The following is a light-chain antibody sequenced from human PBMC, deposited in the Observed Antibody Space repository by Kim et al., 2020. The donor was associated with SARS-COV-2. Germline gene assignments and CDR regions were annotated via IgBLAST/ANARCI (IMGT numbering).Light chain of an antibody. CDR3: QAWDSSTVV. J-gene: IGLJ2*01. CDR2: QDS. Sequence: VPPGKTAGLTCSGDNLGDYYACWYQQKPGQSPVLVIYQDSKRPSGIPERFSGSNSGNTATLTISGTQAMDEADYYCQAWDSSTVVFGGGTQLTVL. V-gene: IGLV3-1*01. CDR1: NLGDYY.